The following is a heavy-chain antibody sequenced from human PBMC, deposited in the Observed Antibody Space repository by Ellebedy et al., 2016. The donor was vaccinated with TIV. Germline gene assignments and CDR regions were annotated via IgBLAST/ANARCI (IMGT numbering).Heavy chain of an antibody. CDR3: ARAGPLEMNHFDY. CDR1: GFTFSSYS. CDR2: ISSSSNYI. J-gene: IGHJ4*02. V-gene: IGHV3-21*01. Sequence: GESLKISCAASGFTFSSYSINWVRQAPGKGLEWVSSISSSSNYIYYAASVKGRFTISRDNAKNSLYLQMKSLRAEDTAVYYCARAGPLEMNHFDYWGQGTLVTVSS. D-gene: IGHD5-24*01.